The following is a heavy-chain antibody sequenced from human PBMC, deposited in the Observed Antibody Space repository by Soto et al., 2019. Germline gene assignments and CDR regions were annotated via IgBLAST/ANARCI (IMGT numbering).Heavy chain of an antibody. CDR1: GGSFSGYY. CDR2: LNHSGST. V-gene: IGHV4-34*01. Sequence: QVQLQQWGAGLLKPSETLSLTCAVYGGSFSGYYWSWIRQPPGKGLEWIGELNHSGSTNYNPSLKSAVTRSVATSKNHCALRRSSVPGTYTAVYYCATREVKTDFRSGSRQDYFCYWGQGTLVTVSS. CDR3: ATREVKTDFRSGSRQDYFCY. D-gene: IGHD3-3*01. J-gene: IGHJ4*02.